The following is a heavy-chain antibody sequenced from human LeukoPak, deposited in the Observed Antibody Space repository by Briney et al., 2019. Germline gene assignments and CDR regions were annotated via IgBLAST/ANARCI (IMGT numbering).Heavy chain of an antibody. CDR3: ARASSSWYYFDY. V-gene: IGHV3-21*01. D-gene: IGHD6-13*01. J-gene: IGHJ4*02. CDR1: GFTFSSYS. CDR2: ISTSSSYI. Sequence: GGSLRLSCAASGFTFSSYSMNWVRQAPGKGLEWVSFISTSSSYIYYADSVKGRFTISRDNAKNSLYLQMNSLRAEDTAVYYCARASSSWYYFDYWGQGTLATVSS.